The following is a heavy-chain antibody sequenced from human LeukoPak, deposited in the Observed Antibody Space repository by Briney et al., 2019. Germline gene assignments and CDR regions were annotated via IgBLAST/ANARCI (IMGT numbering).Heavy chain of an antibody. CDR3: AREWTYYYGSGKDYFDY. V-gene: IGHV4-39*07. CDR1: GGSISSSSYY. Sequence: SETLSLTCTVSGGSISSSSYYWGWIRQPPGKGLEWIGSIYYSGSTYYNPSLKSRVTISVDTSKNQFSLKLSSVTAADTAVYYCAREWTYYYGSGKDYFDYWGQGTLVTVSS. CDR2: IYYSGST. J-gene: IGHJ4*02. D-gene: IGHD3-10*01.